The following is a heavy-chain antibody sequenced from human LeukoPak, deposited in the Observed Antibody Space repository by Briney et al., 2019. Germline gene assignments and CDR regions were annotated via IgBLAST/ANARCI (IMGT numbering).Heavy chain of an antibody. J-gene: IGHJ4*02. V-gene: IGHV3-9*01. CDR2: ISWNSGSI. D-gene: IGHD1-26*01. Sequence: PGGSLRLSCAASGFTFDDYAMHWVRQAPGKGLEWVSGISWNSGSIGYADSVKGRFTISRDNAKNSLYLQMSSLRAEDTALYYCAKDSVGATGGELDYWGQGTLVTVSS. CDR3: AKDSVGATGGELDY. CDR1: GFTFDDYA.